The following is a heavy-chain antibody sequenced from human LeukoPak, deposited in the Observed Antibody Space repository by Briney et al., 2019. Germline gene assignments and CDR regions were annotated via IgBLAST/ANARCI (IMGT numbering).Heavy chain of an antibody. J-gene: IGHJ4*02. Sequence: SETLSLTCAVSGGSISSADFYWIWIRQHPGKGLEWIGFIYYSGSAYYNPSLKSRVSISIDTSKNQFCLTLNSVTAADTAVYYCARGSDFFDYWGQGTLVTVS. CDR1: GGSISSADFY. CDR2: IYYSGSA. V-gene: IGHV4-31*11. CDR3: ARGSDFFDY.